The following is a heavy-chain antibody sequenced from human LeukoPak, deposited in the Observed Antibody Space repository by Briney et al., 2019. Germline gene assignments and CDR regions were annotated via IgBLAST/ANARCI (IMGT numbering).Heavy chain of an antibody. CDR1: GYTFSSYA. D-gene: IGHD4-17*01. V-gene: IGHV7-4-1*02. J-gene: IGHJ4*02. Sequence: ASVKVSCKASGYTFSSYAMNWVRQAPGQGLEWMGWINTNTGNPTYAQGFTGRFVFSLDTSVSTAYIQISSLKTEDTAVYFCARSQTYGDHPPFDYWGQGTLVTVSS. CDR3: ARSQTYGDHPPFDY. CDR2: INTNTGNP.